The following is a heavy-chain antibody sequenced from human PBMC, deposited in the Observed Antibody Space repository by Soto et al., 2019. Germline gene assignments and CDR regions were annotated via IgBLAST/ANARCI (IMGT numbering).Heavy chain of an antibody. D-gene: IGHD7-27*01. CDR2: ISGSGSST. CDR1: GCIFSSYT. J-gene: IGHJ4*02. V-gene: IGHV3-23*01. CDR3: AKAWGIDY. Sequence: GGSLRVFCAAAGCIFSSYTMCWVRQAPGKGLEWVSTISGSGSSTYSADSVKGRFTISRDNSKNTLYLQMNSLRVEDTAIYYCAKAWGIDYWGQGTLVSVHS.